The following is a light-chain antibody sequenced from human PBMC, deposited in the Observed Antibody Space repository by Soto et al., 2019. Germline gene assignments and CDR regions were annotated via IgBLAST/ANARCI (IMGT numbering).Light chain of an antibody. CDR2: EVS. CDR1: SSDVGGYNY. J-gene: IGLJ1*01. V-gene: IGLV2-14*01. CDR3: SSYTSSSTLDV. Sequence: QSALTQPASVSGSPGQSITISCTGTSSDVGGYNYVSWYQQHPGKAPKLMIYEVSNQPSGVSHRFSGSKSGNTASLTISGLQAEDEADYYCSSYTSSSTLDVFGTGTKVTVL.